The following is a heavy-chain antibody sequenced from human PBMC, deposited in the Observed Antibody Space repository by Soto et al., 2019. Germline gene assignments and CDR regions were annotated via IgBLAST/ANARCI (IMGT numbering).Heavy chain of an antibody. CDR2: INHSGST. CDR1: GGSISSGGYY. J-gene: IGHJ4*02. D-gene: IGHD3-9*01. CDR3: ARRVRLRYFDWLSEFDY. Sequence: PSETLCLTCTVAGGSISSGGYYWSWIRQPPGKGLEWIGEINHSGSTNYNPSLKSRVTISVDTSKNQFSLKLSSVTAADTAVYYCARRVRLRYFDWLSEFDYWGQGTLVTVSS. V-gene: IGHV4-39*07.